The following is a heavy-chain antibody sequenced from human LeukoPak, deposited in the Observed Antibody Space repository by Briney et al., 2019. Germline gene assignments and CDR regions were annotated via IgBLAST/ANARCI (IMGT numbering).Heavy chain of an antibody. V-gene: IGHV3-48*03. CDR1: GFTFSGYE. Sequence: GGSLRLSCAASGFTFSGYEMNWVRQAPGKGLEWVSYISSSGSTIYYADSVKGRFTISRDNAKNSLYLQMNNLRAEDTAVYYCARDITWGSVDYWGQGTLVTVSS. CDR3: ARDITWGSVDY. CDR2: ISSSGSTI. D-gene: IGHD1-14*01. J-gene: IGHJ4*02.